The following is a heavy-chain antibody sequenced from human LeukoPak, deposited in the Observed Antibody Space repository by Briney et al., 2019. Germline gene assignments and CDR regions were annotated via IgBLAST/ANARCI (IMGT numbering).Heavy chain of an antibody. CDR2: TSTLSGLT. J-gene: IGHJ4*02. CDR3: ARAGSSSWTATFDY. D-gene: IGHD6-13*01. V-gene: IGHV1-18*01. CDR1: GFVFTSYG. Sequence: ASGKVSCKASGFVFTSYGITWVRQAPGQGVEGGGWTSTLSGLTKYEKKVQERVTMTTDTDTGTAYLEMRSLRFDDTAVYYCARAGSSSWTATFDYWGQGTLLTVAS.